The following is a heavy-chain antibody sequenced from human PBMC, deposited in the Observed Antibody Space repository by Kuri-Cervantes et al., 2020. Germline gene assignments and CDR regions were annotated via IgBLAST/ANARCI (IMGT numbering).Heavy chain of an antibody. CDR3: AGEYRGFDAFDI. D-gene: IGHD5-12*01. J-gene: IGHJ3*02. CDR1: GYTFTSYY. CDR2: INPSGGST. V-gene: IGHV1-46*01. Sequence: ASVKVSFKASGYTFTSYYMHWVRQAPGQGLEWMGIINPSGGSTSYAQKFQGRVTMTRDTSTSTVYMELSSLRSEDTAVYYCAGEYRGFDAFDIWGQGTMVTVSS.